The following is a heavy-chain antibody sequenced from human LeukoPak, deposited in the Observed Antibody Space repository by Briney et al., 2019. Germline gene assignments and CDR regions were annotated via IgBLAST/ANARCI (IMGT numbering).Heavy chain of an antibody. CDR1: GGTFSSYA. Sequence: SVKVSCKASGGTFSSYAISWVRQAPGQGLEWMGRIIPILGIANYAQKLQGRVTMTTDTSTSTAYMELRSLRSDDTAVYYCARATGDPFTYYYDSSGYYHDYWGQGTLVTVSS. CDR2: IIPILGIA. V-gene: IGHV1-69*04. D-gene: IGHD3-22*01. CDR3: ARATGDPFTYYYDSSGYYHDY. J-gene: IGHJ4*02.